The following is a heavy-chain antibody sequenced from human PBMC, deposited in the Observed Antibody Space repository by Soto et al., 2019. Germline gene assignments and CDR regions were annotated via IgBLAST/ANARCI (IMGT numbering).Heavy chain of an antibody. V-gene: IGHV3-23*01. CDR2: ISGNGGRT. CDR1: GFTFSNYA. CDR3: AKTAVYTDYQYGLDV. J-gene: IGHJ6*02. Sequence: PGGSLRLSCAASGFTFSNYAMSWVRQTPGKGLESVSGISGNGGRTYYTDSVKGQFTISRDDSKNTLYLQMNSLRAEDTAVYYCAKTAVYTDYQYGLDVWGQGTTVTVSS.